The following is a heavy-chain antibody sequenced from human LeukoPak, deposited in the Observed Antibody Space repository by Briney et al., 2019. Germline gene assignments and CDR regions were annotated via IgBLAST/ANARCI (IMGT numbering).Heavy chain of an antibody. D-gene: IGHD3-16*02. Sequence: GGSLRLSCAASGFTFSSYAMSWVRQAPGKGLEWVSAISGSGGSSYYADSVKGRFTISRDNSKNTLYLQMNSLRAEDTAVYYCAKDRGSYRYWTLDYWGQGTLVTVSS. CDR1: GFTFSSYA. V-gene: IGHV3-23*01. CDR3: AKDRGSYRYWTLDY. CDR2: ISGSGGSS. J-gene: IGHJ4*02.